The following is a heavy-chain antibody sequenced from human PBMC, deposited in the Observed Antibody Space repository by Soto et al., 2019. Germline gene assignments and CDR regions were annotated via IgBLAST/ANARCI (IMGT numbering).Heavy chain of an antibody. CDR3: ARRWGEGRVDY. CDR2: IYHSGST. Sequence: QVQLQESGPGLVKPSGTLSLTCAVSGASISSSNWWSWVRQPPGKGLEWIGEIYHSGSTNYNPSRKXRXTXSMXKSRNQFSRKLSSVTAADTAVYYCARRWGEGRVDYWGQGTLVTVSS. D-gene: IGHD3-10*01. J-gene: IGHJ4*02. CDR1: GASISSSNW. V-gene: IGHV4-4*02.